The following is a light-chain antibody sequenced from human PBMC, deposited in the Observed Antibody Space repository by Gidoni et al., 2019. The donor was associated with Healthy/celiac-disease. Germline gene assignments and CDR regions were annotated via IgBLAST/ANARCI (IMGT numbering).Light chain of an antibody. J-gene: IGKJ2*01. V-gene: IGKV1-39*01. Sequence: DIQLPHPPSSLSASLGERVTITCRASQSISSYLNWYQQKQGKAHKHLIYDASSLQSGVPSRFRGSGAGTEYTLTISSLQPEDIATYYCQQSYSTLVTFGQGTKLEIK. CDR3: QQSYSTLVT. CDR2: DAS. CDR1: QSISSY.